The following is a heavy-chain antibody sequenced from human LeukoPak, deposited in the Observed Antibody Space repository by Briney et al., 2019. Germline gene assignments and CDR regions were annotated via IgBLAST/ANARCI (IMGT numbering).Heavy chain of an antibody. CDR2: IWYDGSNK. J-gene: IGHJ4*02. D-gene: IGHD3-16*02. V-gene: IGHV3-33*06. CDR1: GFTFSSYG. CDR3: AKDPLGGVIVPFDY. Sequence: GGSLRLSCAASGFTFSSYGMHWVRQAPGKGLEWVAVIWYDGSNKYYADSVKGRFTISRDNSKNTLYLQMNSLRAEDTAVYYCAKDPLGGVIVPFDYWGQGTLVTVSS.